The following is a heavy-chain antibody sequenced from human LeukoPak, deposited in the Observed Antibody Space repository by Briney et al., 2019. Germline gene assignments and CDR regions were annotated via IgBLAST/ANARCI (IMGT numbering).Heavy chain of an antibody. CDR1: GFTFSSYA. J-gene: IGHJ5*02. CDR3: AKEGIVVVPAAMRFDP. CDR2: ISGSGGST. V-gene: IGHV3-23*01. D-gene: IGHD2-2*01. Sequence: TGGSLSLSCAASGFTFSSYAMSWVRQAPGKGLEWVSAISGSGGSTYYADSVKGRFTISRDNSKNTLYLQMNSLRAEDTAVYYCAKEGIVVVPAAMRFDPWGQGTLVTVSS.